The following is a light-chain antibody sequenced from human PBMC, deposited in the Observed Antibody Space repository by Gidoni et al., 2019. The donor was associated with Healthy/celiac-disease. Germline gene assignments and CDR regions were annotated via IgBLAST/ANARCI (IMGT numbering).Light chain of an antibody. CDR3: QQRSNWPPIT. CDR2: DAS. V-gene: IGKV3-11*01. Sequence: EIGFTQSPATLSLSPGERATPSCRASQRVSSYLAWYQQKPGQAPRLLIYDASNRATGIPARFSGSGSGTDFTLTISSLEPEDFAVYYCQQRSNWPPITFGQGTRLEIK. CDR1: QRVSSY. J-gene: IGKJ5*01.